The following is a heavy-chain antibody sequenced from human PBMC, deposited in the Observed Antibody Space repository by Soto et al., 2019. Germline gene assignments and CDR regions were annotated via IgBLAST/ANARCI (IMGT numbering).Heavy chain of an antibody. CDR2: TYYNGNT. CDR1: GASLSSGDYY. V-gene: IGHV4-30-4*01. CDR3: ARENGDWVSDY. J-gene: IGHJ4*02. Sequence: QVQLQESGPGLVKPSQTLSLTCTVSGASLSSGDYYWSWIRQPPGKGLEWIGYTYYNGNTYYNPSLKSRVTISLDTSKNQFSLKLTSVTGADTAVYYFARENGDWVSDYWGQGTLVTVSS. D-gene: IGHD4-17*01.